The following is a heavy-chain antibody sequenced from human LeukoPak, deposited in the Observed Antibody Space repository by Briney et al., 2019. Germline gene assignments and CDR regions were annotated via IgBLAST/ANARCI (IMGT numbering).Heavy chain of an antibody. D-gene: IGHD2-2*01. Sequence: ASVKVSCKASGYTFTGYYMHWVRQAPGQGLEWMGWINPNSGGTNYAQKFQGRVTMTRDTSISTAYMELSRLRSDDTAVYYCARVGGSSTSGDYYYYYGMDVWGQGTTVTVSS. CDR1: GYTFTGYY. V-gene: IGHV1-2*02. J-gene: IGHJ6*02. CDR2: INPNSGGT. CDR3: ARVGGSSTSGDYYYYYGMDV.